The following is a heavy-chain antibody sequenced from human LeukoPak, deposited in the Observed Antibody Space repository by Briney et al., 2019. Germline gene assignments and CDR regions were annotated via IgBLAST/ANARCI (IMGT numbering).Heavy chain of an antibody. J-gene: IGHJ4*02. V-gene: IGHV3-48*03. CDR1: GFTFSSYE. Sequence: GGSLRLSCAASGFTFSSYEMNWVRQAPGKGLEWVSYVSSRGGTVYYADSVQGRFTISRDNAKNSVYLQMNSLRTEDTDVYYCVRDGSSWGNFDYWGQGTLVSVSS. CDR2: VSSRGGTV. D-gene: IGHD7-27*01. CDR3: VRDGSSWGNFDY.